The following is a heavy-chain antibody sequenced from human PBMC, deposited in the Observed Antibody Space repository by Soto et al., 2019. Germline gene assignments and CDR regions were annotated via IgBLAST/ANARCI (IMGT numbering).Heavy chain of an antibody. D-gene: IGHD6-13*01. Sequence: EVQLLESGGGLVQPGGSLRLSCAASGFTFSSYAMSWVRQAPGKGLEWVSAISGSGGSTYYADSVKGRFTISRDNSKNTLYLQMNSLRAEDTAVYYCAKGPPGSYSSSWYGIDYWGQGTLVTGSS. J-gene: IGHJ4*02. CDR1: GFTFSSYA. V-gene: IGHV3-23*01. CDR2: ISGSGGST. CDR3: AKGPPGSYSSSWYGIDY.